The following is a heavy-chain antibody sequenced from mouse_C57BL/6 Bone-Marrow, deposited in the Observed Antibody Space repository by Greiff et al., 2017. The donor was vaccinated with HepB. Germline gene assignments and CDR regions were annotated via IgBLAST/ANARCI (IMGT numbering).Heavy chain of an antibody. CDR3: ARLYYGSSQYYFDY. CDR2: IRNKANGYTT. CDR1: GFTFTDYY. V-gene: IGHV7-3*01. Sequence: EVQGVESGGGLVQPGGSLSLSCAASGFTFTDYYMSWVRQPPGKALEWLGFIRNKANGYTTEYSASVKGRFTISRDNSQSILYLQMNALRAEDSATYYCARLYYGSSQYYFDYWGQGTTLTVSS. D-gene: IGHD1-1*01. J-gene: IGHJ2*01.